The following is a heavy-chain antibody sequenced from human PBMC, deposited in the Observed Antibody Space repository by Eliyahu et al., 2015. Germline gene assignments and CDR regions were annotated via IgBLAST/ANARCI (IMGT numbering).Heavy chain of an antibody. Sequence: EVQLVESGGGLIQPGGSLXLSCAAXXXXVSSNYMGWVRQAPGKGLEWLSVMYNGGATYYADSVKGRFTISRDNSKNTLYLQMNSLRADDTAVYYCARDLGAYKRAFDYWGQGTLVTVSS. V-gene: IGHV3-53*01. CDR1: XXXVSSNY. CDR3: ARDLGAYKRAFDY. J-gene: IGHJ4*02. D-gene: IGHD3-16*01. CDR2: MYNGGAT.